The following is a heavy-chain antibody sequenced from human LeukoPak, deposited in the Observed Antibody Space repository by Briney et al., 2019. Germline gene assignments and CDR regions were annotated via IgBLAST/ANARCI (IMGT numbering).Heavy chain of an antibody. CDR2: IYTNGSA. D-gene: IGHD2-2*01. V-gene: IGHV4-4*09. J-gene: IGHJ3*02. CDR1: GDSIRNYY. CDR3: ARPVCRSTSCSLRGAFDI. Sequence: PPETLSLTCTVSGDSIRNYYWTWIRQPPGKRLEWIGYIYTNGSANYNPSLESRVTFSIDTSKTQFSLNLTSVTAADTAMYYCARPVCRSTSCSLRGAFDIWGQGTMVTVYS.